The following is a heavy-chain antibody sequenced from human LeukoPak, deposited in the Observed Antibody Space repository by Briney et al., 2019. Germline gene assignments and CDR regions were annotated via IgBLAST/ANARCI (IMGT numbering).Heavy chain of an antibody. CDR1: GGSFSGYY. D-gene: IGHD3-3*01. J-gene: IGHJ3*02. CDR3: ARGSLVYDFWSGYYAMNAFDI. Sequence: SEPLSLTCAVYGGSFSGYYWSWIRQPPGKGLEWIGEINHSGSTNYNPSLKSRVTISVDTSKNQFSLKLSSVTAADAAVYYCARGSLVYDFWSGYYAMNAFDIWGQGTMVTVSS. CDR2: INHSGST. V-gene: IGHV4-34*01.